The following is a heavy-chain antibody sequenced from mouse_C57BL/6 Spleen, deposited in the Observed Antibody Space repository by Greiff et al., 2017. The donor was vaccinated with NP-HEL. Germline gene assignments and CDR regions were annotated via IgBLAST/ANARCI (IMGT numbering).Heavy chain of an antibody. Sequence: QVHVKQSGAELVRPGTSVKVSCKASGYAFTNYLIEWVKQRPGQGLEWIGVINPGSGGTNYNEKFKGKATLTADKSSSTAYMQLSSLTSEDSAVYFCAREDLTVYYFDYWGQGTTLTVSS. V-gene: IGHV1-54*01. J-gene: IGHJ2*01. CDR1: GYAFTNYL. CDR2: INPGSGGT. D-gene: IGHD4-1*01. CDR3: AREDLTVYYFDY.